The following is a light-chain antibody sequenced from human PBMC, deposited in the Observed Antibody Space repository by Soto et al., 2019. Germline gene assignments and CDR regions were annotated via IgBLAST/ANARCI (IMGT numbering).Light chain of an antibody. CDR3: SSYTSSSISYV. Sequence: QSVLTQPASVSGSPGQSITISCTGTSSDVGGYNYVSWYQQHPGKAPKLMIYEVSNRPSGVPNRFSGSKSGNTASLTISGLQAEDEADYYCSSYTSSSISYVFGTGTKVTVL. CDR1: SSDVGGYNY. V-gene: IGLV2-14*01. J-gene: IGLJ1*01. CDR2: EVS.